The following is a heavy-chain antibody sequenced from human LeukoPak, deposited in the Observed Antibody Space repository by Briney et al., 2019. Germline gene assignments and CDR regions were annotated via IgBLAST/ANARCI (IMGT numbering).Heavy chain of an antibody. V-gene: IGHV3-48*04. CDR2: ITSTSRTT. D-gene: IGHD1/OR15-1a*01. CDR3: AREAYNWNIDVFDI. J-gene: IGHJ3*02. CDR1: GFSFTSYS. Sequence: AGGSLRLSCVGSGFSFTSYSMNWVRQAPEKGLEWVSYITSTSRTTHYADSVRGRFTISRDNAKNSLYLQMNSLRAEDTAVYYCAREAYNWNIDVFDIWGQGTMVTVSS.